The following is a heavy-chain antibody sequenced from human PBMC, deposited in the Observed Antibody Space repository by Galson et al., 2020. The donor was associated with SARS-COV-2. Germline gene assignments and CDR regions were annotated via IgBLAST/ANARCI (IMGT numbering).Heavy chain of an antibody. CDR2: VDGSGGPT. Sequence: QAGGSLRLSCATSGFTFSNYAMTWVRLAPGKGLEWVSSVDGSGGPTYYADSVRGRYTISRDNSKNTLYLQMNSLRVEDTAVYFCTKCVEVGTRPEYWGRGTLVTVSS. J-gene: IGHJ4*02. CDR3: TKCVEVGTRPEY. D-gene: IGHD6-13*01. V-gene: IGHV3-23*01. CDR1: GFTFSNYA.